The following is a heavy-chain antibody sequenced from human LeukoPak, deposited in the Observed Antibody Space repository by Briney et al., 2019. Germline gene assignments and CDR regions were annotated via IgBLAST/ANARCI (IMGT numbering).Heavy chain of an antibody. J-gene: IGHJ4*02. CDR2: INPSGVST. CDR3: ARGGGSYYDFDY. D-gene: IGHD1-26*01. V-gene: IGHV1-46*01. CDR1: GYTFTSYY. Sequence: ASVKVSCKASGYTFTSYYMHWVRQAPGQGLEWMGIINPSGVSTSYAQKFQGRVTMTRDTSTSTVYMELRSLRSEDTAVYYCARGGGSYYDFDYWGQGTLVTVSS.